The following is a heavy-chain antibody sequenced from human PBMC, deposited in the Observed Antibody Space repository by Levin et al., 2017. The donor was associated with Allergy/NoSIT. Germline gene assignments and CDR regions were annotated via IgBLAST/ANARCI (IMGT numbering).Heavy chain of an antibody. CDR1: GFTFSSYE. D-gene: IGHD5-12*01. Sequence: GESLKISCAASGFTFSSYEMNWVRQAPGKGLEWVSYISSSGSTIYYADSVKGRFTISRDNAKNSLYLQMNSLRAEDTAVYYCARDIVATIRWVRYFDYWGQGTLVTVSS. V-gene: IGHV3-48*03. J-gene: IGHJ4*02. CDR2: ISSSGSTI. CDR3: ARDIVATIRWVRYFDY.